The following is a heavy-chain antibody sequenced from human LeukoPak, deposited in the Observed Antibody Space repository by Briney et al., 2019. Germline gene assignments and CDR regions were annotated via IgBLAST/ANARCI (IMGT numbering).Heavy chain of an antibody. J-gene: IGHJ4*02. CDR3: ARSRRGCSSTSCLFDY. Sequence: GASVKVSCKASGYTFTSYGISWVRQAPGQGLEWMGWISAYNGNTNYAQKLQGRVTMTTDTSTSTAYMELRSLRSDDTAVYYCARSRRGCSSTSCLFDYWGQGTLVTVSS. CDR1: GYTFTSYG. CDR2: ISAYNGNT. D-gene: IGHD2-2*01. V-gene: IGHV1-18*01.